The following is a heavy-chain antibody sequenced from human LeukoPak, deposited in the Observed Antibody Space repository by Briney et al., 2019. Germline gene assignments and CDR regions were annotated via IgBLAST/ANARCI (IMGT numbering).Heavy chain of an antibody. V-gene: IGHV3-53*01. CDR1: GFTVSSNY. CDR2: IYSGGST. CDR3: ARSGAQTQYYYDSSGYSPFDY. J-gene: IGHJ4*02. Sequence: GGSLRLSCAASGFTVSSNYMSWVRQAPGKGLEWVSVIYSGGSTYYADSVKGRFTISRDNSKNTLYLQMNSLRAEDTAVYYCARSGAQTQYYYDSSGYSPFDYWGQGTLVTVSS. D-gene: IGHD3-22*01.